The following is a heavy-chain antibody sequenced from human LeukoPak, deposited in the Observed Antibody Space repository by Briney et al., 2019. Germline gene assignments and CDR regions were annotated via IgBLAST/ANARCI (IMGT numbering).Heavy chain of an antibody. V-gene: IGHV3-23*01. CDR3: AEGSAGPTTYFDY. D-gene: IGHD5-12*01. CDR1: GFPFNNYG. CDR2: ITGECGTT. Sequence: PGGPLRLSCGASGFPFNNYGMFCLPQAPGKGLECVSAITGECGTTHYADSVKGRFTISRDNSKNTLYLQMNSLRAEDMAVYYCAEGSAGPTTYFDYWGQGTLVTGSS. J-gene: IGHJ4*02.